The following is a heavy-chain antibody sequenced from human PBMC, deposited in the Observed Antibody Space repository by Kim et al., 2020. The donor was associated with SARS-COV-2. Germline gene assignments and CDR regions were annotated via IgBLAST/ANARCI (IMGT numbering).Heavy chain of an antibody. CDR1: GFTFSSYA. V-gene: IGHV3-30-3*01. Sequence: GGSLRLSCAASGFTFSSYAMHWVRQAPGKGLEWVAVISYDGSNKYYADSVKGRFTIARDNSKNTLYLQMNSLRAEDTAVYYCARDPWIVVVPAAMGWFDPWGQGTLVTVSS. CDR3: ARDPWIVVVPAAMGWFDP. D-gene: IGHD2-2*01. J-gene: IGHJ5*02. CDR2: ISYDGSNK.